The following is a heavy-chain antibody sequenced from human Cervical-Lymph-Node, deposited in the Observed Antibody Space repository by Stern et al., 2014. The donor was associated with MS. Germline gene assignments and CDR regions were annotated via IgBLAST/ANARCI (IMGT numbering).Heavy chain of an antibody. CDR3: VREDRAAMVTLGAFDV. CDR1: GFTFSSYT. CDR2: IRRTSSHI. Sequence: EVQLAESGGGLVKPAESLRLSCKATGFTFSSYTMNWVRQAPGKGLARLSSIRRTSSHIYYADSLKGRLTISRDNANNTLILQMDSLRADDTATYYCVREDRAAMVTLGAFDVWGQGTMVTVSS. V-gene: IGHV3-21*06. J-gene: IGHJ3*01. D-gene: IGHD2-2*01.